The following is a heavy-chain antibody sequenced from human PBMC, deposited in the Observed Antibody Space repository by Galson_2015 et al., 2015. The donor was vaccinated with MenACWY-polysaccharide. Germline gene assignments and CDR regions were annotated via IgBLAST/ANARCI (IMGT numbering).Heavy chain of an antibody. J-gene: IGHJ4*02. Sequence: SLRLSCAASGFTFSSFWMSWVRQAPGKGLEWVANIKQDESEKYYVDSVKGRFTISRDNAKNSLYLQMNSLRAEDTAVYYWARDVSGGHFDYWGQGTLVTVSS. CDR1: GFTFSSFW. V-gene: IGHV3-7*01. CDR2: IKQDESEK. CDR3: ARDVSGGHFDY. D-gene: IGHD4-23*01.